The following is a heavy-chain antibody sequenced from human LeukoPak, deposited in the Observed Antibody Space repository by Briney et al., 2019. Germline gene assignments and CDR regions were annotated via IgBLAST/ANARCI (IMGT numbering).Heavy chain of an antibody. CDR2: INPNIGAT. Sequence: GASVKVSCKASGYTLTDYYLLWVRQAPGQGLKWMGWINPNIGATDYAQSFQARVTMTRDTSIGTGYMDLTGLKSDDTAVYYCARGRRILGGPETAGDFFDYWGHGSLVTVSS. V-gene: IGHV1-2*02. CDR1: GYTLTDYY. J-gene: IGHJ4*01. CDR3: ARGRRILGGPETAGDFFDY. D-gene: IGHD3-16*01.